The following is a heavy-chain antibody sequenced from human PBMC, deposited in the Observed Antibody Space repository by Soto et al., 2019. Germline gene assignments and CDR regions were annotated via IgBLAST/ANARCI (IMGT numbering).Heavy chain of an antibody. CDR1: GFTFSSYA. D-gene: IGHD3-22*01. J-gene: IGHJ4*02. CDR2: ISGSGGST. V-gene: IGHV3-23*01. Sequence: GGSLRLSCAASGFTFSSYAMSWVRQAPGKGLEWVSAISGSGGSTYYADSVKGRFTISRDNSKNTLYLQMNSLRAEDTAVYYCAKASYYYDSSGYYDYLDYWGQGTLVTVS. CDR3: AKASYYYDSSGYYDYLDY.